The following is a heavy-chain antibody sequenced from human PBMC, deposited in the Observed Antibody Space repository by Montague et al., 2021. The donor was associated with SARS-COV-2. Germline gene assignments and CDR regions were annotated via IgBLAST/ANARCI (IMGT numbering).Heavy chain of an antibody. CDR3: ARELGVVVTAFPMMDV. CDR2: IYSSGST. V-gene: IGHV3-66*01. Sequence: SLRLSCAASGFTVSSNYMTWVRQAPGKGLEWISVIYSSGSTFYADSVKGRFTISGDNSKNTLYLQMNSLRAGDTAVYYCARELGVVVTAFPMMDVWGQGTTVTVSS. D-gene: IGHD2-21*02. J-gene: IGHJ6*02. CDR1: GFTVSSNY.